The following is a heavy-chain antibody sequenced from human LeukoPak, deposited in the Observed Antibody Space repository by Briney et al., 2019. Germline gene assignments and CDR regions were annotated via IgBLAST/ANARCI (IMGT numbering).Heavy chain of an antibody. CDR1: GFTFSSYW. CDR2: MKGDGSEG. D-gene: IGHD3-10*01. Sequence: GGSLRLSCAASGFTFSSYWMSWLRQAPGKGPEWVAQMKGDGSEGYYVGSVMGRFKISRDNAKNSLFLQMNSLRAEDRAVYFCARDVNGGYFDYWGRGTLVTVSS. CDR3: ARDVNGGYFDY. V-gene: IGHV3-7*01. J-gene: IGHJ4*01.